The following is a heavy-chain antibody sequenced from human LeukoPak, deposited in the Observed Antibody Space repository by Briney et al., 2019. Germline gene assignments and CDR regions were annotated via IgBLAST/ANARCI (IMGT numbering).Heavy chain of an antibody. D-gene: IGHD2-2*01. V-gene: IGHV3-21*01. Sequence: PGGSLRLSCAASGFTFSSYSMNWVRQAPGKGLEWVSSISSSSSHIYYADSVKGRFTISRNNAKNSLYLQMNSLRAEDTAVYYCAGRCSSTSCYDIEFDYWGQGTLVTVSS. CDR3: AGRCSSTSCYDIEFDY. J-gene: IGHJ4*02. CDR1: GFTFSSYS. CDR2: ISSSSSHI.